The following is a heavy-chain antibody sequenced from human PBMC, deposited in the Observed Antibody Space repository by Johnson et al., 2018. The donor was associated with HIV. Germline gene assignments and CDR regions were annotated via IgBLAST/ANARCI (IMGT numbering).Heavy chain of an antibody. CDR3: ATGLGFHYATDTFAI. D-gene: IGHD2-8*01. J-gene: IGHJ3*02. V-gene: IGHV3-30*02. Sequence: QVHLLESGGGVVQPGGSLRLSCAASGFTFSNYGMHWVRQAPGKGLEWVTFIRYYGSNKYYADSVKGRFTISRDNSKNTLYLQMNSLGVADTAVYFCATGLGFHYATDTFAIWGQGTMVTVSS. CDR2: IRYYGSNK. CDR1: GFTFSNYG.